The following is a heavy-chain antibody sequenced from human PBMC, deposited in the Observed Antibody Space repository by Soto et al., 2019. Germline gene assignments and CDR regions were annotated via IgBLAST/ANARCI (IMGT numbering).Heavy chain of an antibody. CDR2: ISGSGGST. V-gene: IGHV3-23*01. Sequence: PGGSLRLSCAASGFTFSSYAMSWVRQAPGKGLEWVSAISGSGGSTYYADSVKGRFTISRDNSKNTLYLQMNSLRAEDTAVYYCAAQTGYYYGMDVWGQGTTVTVSS. J-gene: IGHJ6*02. CDR1: GFTFSSYA. CDR3: AAQTGYYYGMDV.